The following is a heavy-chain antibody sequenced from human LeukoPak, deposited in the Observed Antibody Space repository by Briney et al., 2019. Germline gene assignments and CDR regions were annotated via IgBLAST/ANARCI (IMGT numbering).Heavy chain of an antibody. CDR3: AKGRNAYYYYMDV. J-gene: IGHJ6*03. V-gene: IGHV1-46*01. Sequence: ASVKVSCKASGYTFTSYYMHWVRQAPGQGLEWMGIINPSGGSTSYAQKFQGTVTMTRDMSTSTVYMELSSLRSEDTAVYYCAKGRNAYYYYMDVWGKGTTVTVSS. CDR2: INPSGGST. D-gene: IGHD5-24*01. CDR1: GYTFTSYY.